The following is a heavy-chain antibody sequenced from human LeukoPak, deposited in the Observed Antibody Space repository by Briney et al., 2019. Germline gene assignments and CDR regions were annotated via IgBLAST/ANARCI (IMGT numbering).Heavy chain of an antibody. V-gene: IGHV1-8*01. CDR2: MNPNSGNT. CDR1: GYTFTTYD. CDR3: ARRIRGAPTDY. D-gene: IGHD3-10*01. J-gene: IGHJ4*02. Sequence: GASVKVSCKASGYTFTTYDLNWVRQATGQGLEWMGWMNPNSGNTGYAQKFQGSVTMTRNISITTAYMEPSNLTSEDTAVYYCARRIRGAPTDYWGQGTLVTVSS.